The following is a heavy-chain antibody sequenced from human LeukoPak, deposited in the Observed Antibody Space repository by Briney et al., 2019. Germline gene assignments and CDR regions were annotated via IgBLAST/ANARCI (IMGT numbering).Heavy chain of an antibody. Sequence: SETLSLTCSVSDGSINSYYWNWIRRPPGKGLEWIGYIYYNGNTNYSPSLKSRVTMSVDTSKNLFSLKVSSVTAADTAVYYCARGGPLDYDILTGMQSDYGMDVWGLGTTVTVSS. CDR1: DGSINSYY. D-gene: IGHD3-9*01. V-gene: IGHV4-59*01. J-gene: IGHJ6*02. CDR3: ARGGPLDYDILTGMQSDYGMDV. CDR2: IYYNGNT.